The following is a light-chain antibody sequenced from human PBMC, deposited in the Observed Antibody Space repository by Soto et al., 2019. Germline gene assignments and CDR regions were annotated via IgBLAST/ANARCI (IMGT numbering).Light chain of an antibody. CDR3: KQFYSSPYT. CDR1: QIILDRPNNRSY. J-gene: IGKJ3*01. Sequence: IAMTQSPDSLAASLGERATINCRSSQIILDRPNNRSYLAWYQQKSGQPPKLLISWTSTRESGVPDRFSGSGSVTDFTLSISSRQAEDAAVYYYKQFYSSPYTFGPGTNVYVK. CDR2: WTS. V-gene: IGKV4-1*01.